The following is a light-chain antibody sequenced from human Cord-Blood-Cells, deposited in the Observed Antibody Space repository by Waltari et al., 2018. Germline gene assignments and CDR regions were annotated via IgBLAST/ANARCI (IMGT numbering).Light chain of an antibody. CDR1: SSDVGGYNS. CDR2: EVS. CDR3: SSYTSSSTVV. Sequence: QSALTQPASVSGSPGQSITIPCTGTSSDVGGYNSVSWYQQHPGKAPKLMIYEVSNRPSGVSNRFSGSKSGNTASLTISGLQAEDDADYYCSSYTSSSTVVFGGGTKLTVL. V-gene: IGLV2-14*01. J-gene: IGLJ2*01.